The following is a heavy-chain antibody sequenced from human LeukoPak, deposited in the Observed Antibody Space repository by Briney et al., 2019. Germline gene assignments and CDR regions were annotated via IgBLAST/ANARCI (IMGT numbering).Heavy chain of an antibody. CDR3: ARGPLHVVVPAATWFDP. CDR1: GVTFSTYE. D-gene: IGHD2-2*01. Sequence: GGSLRLSCAASGVTFSTYEMNWVRQAPGKGLEWVSYISSSGSTIYYADSVKGRFTISRDNAKNSLYLQMNSLRAEDTAVYYCARGPLHVVVPAATWFDPWGQGILVTVSS. CDR2: ISSSGSTI. V-gene: IGHV3-48*03. J-gene: IGHJ5*02.